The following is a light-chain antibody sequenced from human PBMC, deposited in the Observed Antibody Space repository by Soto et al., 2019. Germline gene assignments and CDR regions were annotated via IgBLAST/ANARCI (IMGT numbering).Light chain of an antibody. CDR3: AAWEDSLSDCV. CDR1: SSNIGTNY. V-gene: IGLV1-47*02. J-gene: IGLJ3*02. CDR2: SNN. Sequence: QSVLTQPPSASGTPGRRVTISCSGSSSNIGTNYVYWYQQLPGTAPKLLIYSNNQRPSGVPDRFSGSKSGTPASLAISGLRSEDEADYYCAAWEDSLSDCVFGGGTQLTVL.